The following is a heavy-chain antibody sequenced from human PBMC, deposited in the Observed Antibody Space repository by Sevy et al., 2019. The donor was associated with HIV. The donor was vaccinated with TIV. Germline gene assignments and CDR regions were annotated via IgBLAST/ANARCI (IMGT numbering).Heavy chain of an antibody. J-gene: IGHJ4*02. CDR3: ARAGLGGYSRWSDY. Sequence: GGSLRLSCVASGFTFTNYWMSWVRQSPGKGLEWVAHIKHDGSEKHYVDSVKGRFSISRGNAKNSLYLGLNSLRAEDAAVYYCARAGLGGYSRWSDYWGQGIQVTVSS. D-gene: IGHD6-13*01. CDR2: IKHDGSEK. V-gene: IGHV3-7*01. CDR1: GFTFTNYW.